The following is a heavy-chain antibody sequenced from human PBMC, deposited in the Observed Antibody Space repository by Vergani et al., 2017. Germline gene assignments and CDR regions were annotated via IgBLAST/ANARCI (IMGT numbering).Heavy chain of an antibody. V-gene: IGHV3-30-3*01. CDR1: GFTFSSYA. CDR2: ISFDGSNK. CDR3: ARSYTPLGYFSSTSCLSWFDP. J-gene: IGHJ5*02. D-gene: IGHD2-2*01. Sequence: QVQLVESGGGVVQPGRSLRLSCAASGFTFSSYAMHWVRQAPGKGLEWVAFISFDGSNKYYADSVKGRFTISRDNSKNTLYLQMNSLRAEDTAVYFCARSYTPLGYFSSTSCLSWFDPWGQGTLVTVSS.